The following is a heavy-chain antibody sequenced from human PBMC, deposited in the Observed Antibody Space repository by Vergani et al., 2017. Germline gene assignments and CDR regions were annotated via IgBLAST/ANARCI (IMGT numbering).Heavy chain of an antibody. CDR1: GGSFSGYY. CDR3: ASGTRLRFLEWLSYYYYGMDV. J-gene: IGHJ6*02. D-gene: IGHD3-3*01. V-gene: IGHV4-34*01. CDR2: INPSGST. Sequence: QVQLQQWGAGLLKPSETLSLTCAVYGGSFSGYYWSWIRQPPGKGLEWIGEINPSGSTNYNPSLKSRVTISVDTSKTQFSLKLGSVTAADTAVYYCASGTRLRFLEWLSYYYYGMDVWGQGTTVTVSS.